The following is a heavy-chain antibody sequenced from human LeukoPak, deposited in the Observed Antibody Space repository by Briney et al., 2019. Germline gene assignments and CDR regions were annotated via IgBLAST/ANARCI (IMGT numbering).Heavy chain of an antibody. J-gene: IGHJ4*02. V-gene: IGHV4-59*01. CDR2: IHYSGGT. D-gene: IGHD2/OR15-2a*01. Sequence: SETLSLTCTVSGGSISGYYWSWMRQTPGKGLEYVGYIHYSGGTNYNPSLKSRVSISVDKSKNQFSLKLSSVTAADTAVYFCARLGLCFGSHYLDDYWGQGTLVTVSS. CDR1: GGSISGYY. CDR3: ARLGLCFGSHYLDDY.